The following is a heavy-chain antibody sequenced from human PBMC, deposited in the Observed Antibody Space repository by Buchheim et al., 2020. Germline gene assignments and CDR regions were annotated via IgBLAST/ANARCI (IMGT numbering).Heavy chain of an antibody. Sequence: EVQPVESGGGLVQPGGSLTLSCAASGFTFSGHWMSWVRQAPGKGLEWVANIKQDGSEKHYVNSVEGRFIISRDNAKNSLYLQMNSLRAEDTAAYYCARVRDFVRDKYCFGMDVWGQGTT. J-gene: IGHJ6*02. D-gene: IGHD6-6*01. V-gene: IGHV3-7*04. CDR2: IKQDGSEK. CDR1: GFTFSGHW. CDR3: ARVRDFVRDKYCFGMDV.